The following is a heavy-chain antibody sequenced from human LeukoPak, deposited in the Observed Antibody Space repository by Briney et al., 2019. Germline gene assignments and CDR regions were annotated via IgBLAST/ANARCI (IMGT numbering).Heavy chain of an antibody. CDR1: GGSISSYY. V-gene: IGHV4-34*01. CDR3: ARRTMVRGVITSFDY. Sequence: SETLSLTCTVSGGSISSYYWSWIRQPPGKGLEWIGEINHSGSTNYNPSLKSRVTISVDTSKNQFSLKLSSVTAADTAVYYCARRTMVRGVITSFDYWGQGTLVTVSS. D-gene: IGHD3-10*01. CDR2: INHSGST. J-gene: IGHJ4*02.